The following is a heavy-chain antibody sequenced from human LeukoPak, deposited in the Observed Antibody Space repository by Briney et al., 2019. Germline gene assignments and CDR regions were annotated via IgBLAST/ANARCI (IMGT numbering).Heavy chain of an antibody. J-gene: IGHJ4*02. D-gene: IGHD3-10*01. Sequence: GGSLRLSCAASGFTFSSYAMSWVRQPPGKGLEWVAAISGSGGSTYYADSVKGRFTISRDNSKNTLYLQMNSLRAEDTAVYYCARRVRYYYGSGDTDYWGQGTLVTVSS. V-gene: IGHV3-23*01. CDR2: ISGSGGST. CDR3: ARRVRYYYGSGDTDY. CDR1: GFTFSSYA.